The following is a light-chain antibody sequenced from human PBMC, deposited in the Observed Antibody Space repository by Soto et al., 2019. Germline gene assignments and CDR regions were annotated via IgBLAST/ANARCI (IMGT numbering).Light chain of an antibody. J-gene: IGKJ3*01. CDR1: QTISGY. V-gene: IGKV1-39*01. CDR2: GAS. Sequence: DIQMTQSPSSLSASVGDRVIITCRASQTISGYLNWYQQRPGKAPKLLIYGASSLQRGVPSRFSGSGSGTDFTLTISSLQPEDFATYYCQQSHSIPVTFGPGNKVDI. CDR3: QQSHSIPVT.